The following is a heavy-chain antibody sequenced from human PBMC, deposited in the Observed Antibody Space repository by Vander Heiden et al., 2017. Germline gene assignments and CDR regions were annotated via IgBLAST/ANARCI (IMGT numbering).Heavy chain of an antibody. CDR3: AKDLFDIVVVPAAYYYYYGMDV. Sequence: QVQLVESGGGVVQPGRSLRLSCAASGISFSSHCMPWVSQAPGKGLEWVAVISYDGSNKYYADSVKGRFTISRDNSKNTLYLQMNSLRAEDTAVYYCAKDLFDIVVVPAAYYYYYGMDVWGQGTTVTVSS. V-gene: IGHV3-30*18. CDR2: ISYDGSNK. J-gene: IGHJ6*02. D-gene: IGHD2-2*01. CDR1: GISFSSHC.